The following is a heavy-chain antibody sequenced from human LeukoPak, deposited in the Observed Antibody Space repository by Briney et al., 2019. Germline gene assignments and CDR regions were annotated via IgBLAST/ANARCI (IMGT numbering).Heavy chain of an antibody. V-gene: IGHV3-49*01. CDR1: GFTFGDYA. CDR2: IRSKAYGGTT. D-gene: IGHD3-22*01. Sequence: GGSLRLSCTASGFTFGDYAMSWFRQAPGKGLEWVGFIRSKAYGGTTEYAASVKGRFTISRDGSKSIAYLQMNSLKTEDTAVYYCAGCSYYYDSSGYYWGQGTLVTVSS. CDR3: AGCSYYYDSSGYY. J-gene: IGHJ4*02.